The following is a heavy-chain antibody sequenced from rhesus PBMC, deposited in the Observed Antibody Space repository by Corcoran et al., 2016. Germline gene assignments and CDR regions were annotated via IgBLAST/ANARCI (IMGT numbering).Heavy chain of an antibody. J-gene: IGHJ5-1*01. D-gene: IGHD2-8*01. Sequence: QVQLQQWGEGLVKPSATLSLTCAVYGGSISGYYYWSWIRQPPGKGLEWIGYIYGNSASPTANPSLMNRVPISTDTSKNQFSLKLSSGTAADTAVYYCASGSHCGGGVCYGYNRFDVWGPGVLVTVSS. CDR3: ASGSHCGGGVCYGYNRFDV. V-gene: IGHV4-73*01. CDR1: GGSISGYYY. CDR2: IYGNSASP.